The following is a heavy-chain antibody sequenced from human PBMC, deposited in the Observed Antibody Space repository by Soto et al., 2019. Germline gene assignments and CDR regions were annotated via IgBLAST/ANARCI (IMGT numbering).Heavy chain of an antibody. CDR2: ISAYNGNT. J-gene: IGHJ4*02. CDR1: GYTFTSYG. Sequence: QVQLVQSGAEVKKPGASVKVSCKASGYTFTSYGISWVRQAPGQGLEWMGWISAYNGNTNYAQKLQGRVTMTTDTAKRRAYMELRSLRSDDTAVYYYERDVGVSGVLYYWGQGTLVTVSS. V-gene: IGHV1-18*01. CDR3: ERDVGVSGVLYY. D-gene: IGHD3-3*01.